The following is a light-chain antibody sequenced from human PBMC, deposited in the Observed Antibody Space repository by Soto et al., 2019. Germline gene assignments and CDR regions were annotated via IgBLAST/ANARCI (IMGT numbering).Light chain of an antibody. Sequence: QAVVTQPPSVSAAPGQKVTISCSGSGSNIGNSYVSWYQQLPGTAPKLLIYDNNKRPSGTPDRFSGSKSGTSATLGITGLQTGDEADYYCGTWDDSLSAGVFGGGTKVTVL. V-gene: IGLV1-51*01. CDR1: GSNIGNSY. CDR2: DNN. J-gene: IGLJ2*01. CDR3: GTWDDSLSAGV.